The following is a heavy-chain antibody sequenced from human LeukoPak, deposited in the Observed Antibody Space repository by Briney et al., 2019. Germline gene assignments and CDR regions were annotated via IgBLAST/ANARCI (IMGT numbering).Heavy chain of an antibody. D-gene: IGHD2-2*01. Sequence: SETLSLTCAASGGSISSGGYSWSWIRQPPGTGLEWIGYVYHSGSTYYNPSLKSRVTISVDRSKNQFSLKLSSVTAADTAVYYCARGGYCSSTSCYRGPPDYWGQGTLVTVSS. CDR2: VYHSGST. CDR1: GGSISSGGYS. J-gene: IGHJ4*02. CDR3: ARGGYCSSTSCYRGPPDY. V-gene: IGHV4-30-2*01.